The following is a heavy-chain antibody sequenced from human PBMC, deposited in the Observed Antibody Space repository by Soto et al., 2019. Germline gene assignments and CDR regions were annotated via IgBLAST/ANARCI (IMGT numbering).Heavy chain of an antibody. J-gene: IGHJ6*04. CDR1: GFTVSSKY. Sequence: EVHLVESGGGLVQPGGSLRLPCAASGFTVSSKYMSWVRQAPGKGLEWVSLIQSGGPTYYADSVKGRFTISRDTSENTLHLQMDSLRVEDSAVYYCARDDVLYDGGRCYGVPLDVLGKGTTVTISS. V-gene: IGHV3-66*01. CDR2: IQSGGPT. CDR3: ARDDVLYDGGRCYGVPLDV. D-gene: IGHD2-15*01.